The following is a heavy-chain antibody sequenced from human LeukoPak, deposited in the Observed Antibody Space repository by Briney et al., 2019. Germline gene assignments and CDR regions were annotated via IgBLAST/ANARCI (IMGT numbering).Heavy chain of an antibody. CDR1: VFTFNSYG. CDR3: AKVPHYDFWSGYYSYLDY. D-gene: IGHD3-3*01. Sequence: GGSLRLSCAASVFTFNSYGMSWVRQAPGRGLEWVSRISGSGDSTYYADSVKGWFTISRDNSKNTLYLQMNSLRAEDTALYYCAKVPHYDFWSGYYSYLDYWGQGTLVTVSS. J-gene: IGHJ4*02. V-gene: IGHV3-23*01. CDR2: ISGSGDST.